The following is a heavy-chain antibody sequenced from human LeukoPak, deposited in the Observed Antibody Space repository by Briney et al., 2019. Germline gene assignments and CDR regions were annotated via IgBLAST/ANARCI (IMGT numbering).Heavy chain of an antibody. CDR3: ARLEGGLPFDYYDSSGYFGY. CDR2: IYTSGST. J-gene: IGHJ4*02. D-gene: IGHD3-22*01. Sequence: SQTLSLTCTVSGGSISSGSYYWSWIRQPAGKGLEWIGRIYTSGSTNYNPSLKSRVTISVDTSKNQFSLNLSSVTAADTAVYYCARLEGGLPFDYYDSSGYFGYWGQGTLVTVSS. CDR1: GGSISSGSYY. V-gene: IGHV4-61*02.